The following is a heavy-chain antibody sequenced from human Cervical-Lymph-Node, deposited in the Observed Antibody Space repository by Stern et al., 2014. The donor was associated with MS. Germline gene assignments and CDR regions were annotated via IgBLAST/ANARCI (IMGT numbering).Heavy chain of an antibody. D-gene: IGHD3-3*01. Sequence: VQLVESGAEARAPGASLKVSCKASGYIFTDYYLHWVRQAPGQGLEWLGWINPNSGGTNYALNFQGRVTMARDTSISTAYMELRWLGSADTAVYYCARGSGTAYDLRGDYWGQGTLVTVSS. CDR3: ARGSGTAYDLRGDY. V-gene: IGHV1-2*02. CDR2: INPNSGGT. CDR1: GYIFTDYY. J-gene: IGHJ4*01.